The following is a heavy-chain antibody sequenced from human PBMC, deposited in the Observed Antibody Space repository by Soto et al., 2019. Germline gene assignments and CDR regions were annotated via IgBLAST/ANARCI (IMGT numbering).Heavy chain of an antibody. CDR1: GFTFNNYA. CDR2: ISGSAGNT. J-gene: IGHJ2*01. D-gene: IGHD6-19*01. CDR3: ATSLPSPDNRGWHVWYWYFDL. V-gene: IGHV3-23*01. Sequence: EVQLLESGGGLVQPGGSLRLSCAASGFTFNNYAMSWVRQAPGKGLEWVSSISGSAGNTYYADSVKGRFTISRDNSKNTLFLQMNSLRAEDTAVYYCATSLPSPDNRGWHVWYWYFDLWGRGTLVTVSS.